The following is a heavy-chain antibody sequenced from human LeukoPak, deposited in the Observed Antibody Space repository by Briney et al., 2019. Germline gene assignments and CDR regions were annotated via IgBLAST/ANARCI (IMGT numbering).Heavy chain of an antibody. CDR2: ISYDGSNK. Sequence: GGSLRLSCAASGFTFSSYAMHWVRQAPGKGLGWVAVISYDGSNKYYADSVKGRFTISRDNSKNTLYLQMNSLRPEDTAVYYCAKDVSGGWYFDYWGQGTLVTVSS. CDR3: AKDVSGGWYFDY. D-gene: IGHD6-19*01. CDR1: GFTFSSYA. V-gene: IGHV3-30-3*01. J-gene: IGHJ4*02.